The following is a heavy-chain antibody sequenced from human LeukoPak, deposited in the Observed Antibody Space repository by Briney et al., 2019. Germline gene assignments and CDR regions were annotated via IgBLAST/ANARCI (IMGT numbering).Heavy chain of an antibody. CDR3: ARGPYHSTGYYYPGY. J-gene: IGHJ4*02. CDR1: GYTFTTYA. CDR2: INAGNGNT. V-gene: IGHV1-3*01. Sequence: ASVNVSCKASGYTFTTYAIHWVRQAPGQRLEWMGWINAGNGNTEYSQKFQGRVTITRDTSASTAYMELSSLRSEDTAVYYCARGPYHSTGYYYPGYWGQGTLVTVSS. D-gene: IGHD3-22*01.